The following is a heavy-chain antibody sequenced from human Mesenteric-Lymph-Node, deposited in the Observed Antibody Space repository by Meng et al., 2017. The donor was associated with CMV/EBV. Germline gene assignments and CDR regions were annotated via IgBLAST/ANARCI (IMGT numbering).Heavy chain of an antibody. D-gene: IGHD3-10*01. CDR2: INPDNGGT. V-gene: IGHV1-2*02. J-gene: IGHJ4*02. Sequence: ASVKVSCKASGYSFTGYYIHWVRQAPGQGLEWMGWINPDNGGTNYAQKFQGGVTMTRDTSINTAYMELTRLTFDDTAVYYCATLPDRGTRSGSFDYWGQGTLVTVSS. CDR1: GYSFTGYY. CDR3: ATLPDRGTRSGSFDY.